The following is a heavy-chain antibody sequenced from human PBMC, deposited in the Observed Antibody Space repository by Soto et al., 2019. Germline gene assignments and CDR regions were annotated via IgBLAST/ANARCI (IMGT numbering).Heavy chain of an antibody. V-gene: IGHV1-69*01. D-gene: IGHD1-26*01. CDR1: GGTFSSYA. CDR2: IIPIFGTA. J-gene: IGHJ6*02. CDR3: VMSNGRDFYYYYYGMDV. Sequence: QVQLVQSGAEVKKPGSSVKVSCKASGGTFSSYAISWVRQAPGQGLEWMGGIIPIFGTANYAQKFQGRVTITADESTSTAYMELSSLRSEDTTVYYCVMSNGRDFYYYYYGMDVWGQGTTVTVSS.